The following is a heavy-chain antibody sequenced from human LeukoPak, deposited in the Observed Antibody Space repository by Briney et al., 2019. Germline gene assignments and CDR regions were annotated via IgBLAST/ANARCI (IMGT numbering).Heavy chain of an antibody. D-gene: IGHD6-13*01. J-gene: IGHJ6*02. Sequence: SETLSLTCAVYGGSLSGYYWSWIRQPPGKGLEWIGEINHSAGTNYNLSLKSRVTISLDTSKNQFSLKLSSVTAADTAVYYCARGGAAGPPENGMDVWGQGTTVTVSS. V-gene: IGHV4-34*01. CDR3: ARGGAAGPPENGMDV. CDR2: INHSAGT. CDR1: GGSLSGYY.